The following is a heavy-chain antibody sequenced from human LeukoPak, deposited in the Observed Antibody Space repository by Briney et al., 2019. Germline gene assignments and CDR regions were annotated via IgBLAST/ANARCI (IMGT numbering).Heavy chain of an antibody. CDR2: IYYSGST. D-gene: IGHD3-22*01. CDR1: GGSVSSGSYY. J-gene: IGHJ4*02. V-gene: IGHV4-61*01. Sequence: SETLSLTCSGSGGSVSSGSYYWSWIRQPPGKGLEWIGYIYYSGSTNYNPSLKSRVTISVDTSKNQFSLKLSSVTAADTAVYYCAREAYYYDSSGYRKRFDYWGQGTLVTVSS. CDR3: AREAYYYDSSGYRKRFDY.